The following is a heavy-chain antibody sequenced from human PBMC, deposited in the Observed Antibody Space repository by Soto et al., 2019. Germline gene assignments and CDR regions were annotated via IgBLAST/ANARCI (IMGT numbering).Heavy chain of an antibody. CDR2: ISSDSSDI. D-gene: IGHD4-17*01. CDR3: VGQRERFGDFDPTLYGWDV. J-gene: IGHJ6*02. V-gene: IGHV3-21*02. CDR1: GFVFTNFN. Sequence: EAQVVESGGGLVKPGESLRLSCAASGFVFTNFNMHWVRQAPGKVLEWVSSISSDSSDIYDAATVRGRFTITRDNAEKSLFLHMSSLRAEDTAVYYCVGQRERFGDFDPTLYGWDVWGQGTTFTVSS.